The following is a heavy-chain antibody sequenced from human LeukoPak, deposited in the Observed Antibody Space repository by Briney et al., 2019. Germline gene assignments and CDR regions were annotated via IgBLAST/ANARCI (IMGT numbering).Heavy chain of an antibody. CDR1: GFTFSSYS. D-gene: IGHD3-10*01. CDR2: IPYDGSNK. Sequence: PGGSLRLSCAASGFTFSSYSMNWVRQAPGKGLEWVAYIPYDGSNKYYADSVKGRFTISRDNSKNTLYLQMNSLRVEDTAVYYCAKDWNYYGSGSYYNSWGYWGQGTLVTVSS. V-gene: IGHV3-30*02. J-gene: IGHJ4*02. CDR3: AKDWNYYGSGSYYNSWGY.